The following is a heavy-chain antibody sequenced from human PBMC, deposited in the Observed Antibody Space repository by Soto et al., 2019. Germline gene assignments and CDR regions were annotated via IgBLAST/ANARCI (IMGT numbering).Heavy chain of an antibody. CDR3: AREKEASDGMDV. CDR1: GGTFSSYA. J-gene: IGHJ6*02. Sequence: SVKVSCKASGGTFSSYAISWVRQAPGQGLEWMGGIIPVFGTVDYAQKFQGRVTITADESTSTAYMELSSLRSEDTAVYYCAREKEASDGMDVWGQGSTVTVSS. V-gene: IGHV1-69*13. CDR2: IIPVFGTV.